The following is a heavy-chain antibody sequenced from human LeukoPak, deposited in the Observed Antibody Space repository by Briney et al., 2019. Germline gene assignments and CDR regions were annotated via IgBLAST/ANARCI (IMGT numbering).Heavy chain of an antibody. V-gene: IGHV3-21*01. CDR3: ARDRRLVRTYSDYYYMDV. CDR2: ITSSSSSI. D-gene: IGHD4-23*01. CDR1: GFTFSSYT. J-gene: IGHJ6*03. Sequence: PGGSLRLSCEASGFTFSSYTMNWVRQAPGEGLEWVSSITSSSSSIYYADSVKGRITISRDNARNSLYLQMDSLRAEDTAVYYCARDRRLVRTYSDYYYMDVWGKGTTVTVSS.